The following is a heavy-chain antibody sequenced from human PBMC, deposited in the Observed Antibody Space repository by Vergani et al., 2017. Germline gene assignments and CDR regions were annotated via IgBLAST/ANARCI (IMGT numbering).Heavy chain of an antibody. CDR3: ARLGSSTTTDY. CDR2: INPSVGST. Sequence: QVQLVQSGAEVKKPGASVKVSCKASGYTFTSYYMHWVRQAPGQGLEWMGKINPSVGSTSYAQKFQGRVTMTRDTSTSTVYIDLSSLRFEDTAVYYCARLGSSTTTDYWGQGTLVTVSS. J-gene: IGHJ4*02. CDR1: GYTFTSYY. V-gene: IGHV1-46*01. D-gene: IGHD2-2*01.